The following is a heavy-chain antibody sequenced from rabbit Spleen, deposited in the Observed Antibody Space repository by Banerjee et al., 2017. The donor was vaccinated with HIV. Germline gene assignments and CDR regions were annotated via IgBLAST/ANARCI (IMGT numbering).Heavy chain of an antibody. J-gene: IGHJ6*01. Sequence: QEQLEESGGGLVQPEGSLTLACTASGFSFSTYYMCWVRQAPGKGLEWIVCIDTGSSGFTYYASWAKGRFTISKTSSTTVTLQMTSLTAADTATYFCARDTSSSFSSYGMDLGGPGTLVTVS. D-gene: IGHD1-1*01. CDR3: ARDTSSSFSSYGMDL. V-gene: IGHV1S45*01. CDR1: GFSFSTYY. CDR2: IDTGSSGFT.